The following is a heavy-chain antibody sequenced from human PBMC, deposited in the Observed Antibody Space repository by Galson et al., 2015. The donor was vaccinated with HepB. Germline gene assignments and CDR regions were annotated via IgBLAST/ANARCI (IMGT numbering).Heavy chain of an antibody. Sequence: SLRLSCAASGFTFSSYAMHWVRQVPGKGLEWVALTWHDGSKSFYATSVKGRFTIARDNSQNTLYLHMSNLRAEDTAIYYCAREAHIAAPASFDYWGQGTLVTVSS. CDR1: GFTFSSYA. CDR2: TWHDGSKS. J-gene: IGHJ4*02. D-gene: IGHD6-25*01. V-gene: IGHV3-33*08. CDR3: AREAHIAAPASFDY.